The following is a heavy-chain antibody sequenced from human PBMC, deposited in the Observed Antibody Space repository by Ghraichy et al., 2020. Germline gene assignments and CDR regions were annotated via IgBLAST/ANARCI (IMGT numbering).Heavy chain of an antibody. CDR1: GFTFSRYA. V-gene: IGHV3-23*01. Sequence: GESLNISCAASGFTFSRYAMSWVRQAPGKGLEWVSAISGSGGSTYYADSVKGRFTISRDNSKNTLDLQMNSLRAEDTAVYYCAKVLDLVWFVAPHFAYWTQGTLVTISS. D-gene: IGHD3-10*01. CDR3: AKVLDLVWFVAPHFAY. CDR2: ISGSGGST. J-gene: IGHJ4*02.